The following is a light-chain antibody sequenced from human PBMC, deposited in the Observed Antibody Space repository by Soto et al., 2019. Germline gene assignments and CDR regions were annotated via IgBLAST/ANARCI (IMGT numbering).Light chain of an antibody. CDR2: GNS. J-gene: IGLJ3*02. Sequence: QSVLTQPPSVSGAPGQRVTISCAGSSSHIGATYDIHWYQQLPGAAPRLLIYGNSNRPSGVPDRFAGSKSGTSASLAIIGLRVEDEGIYYCQAFDNSLSASGVFGGGTKVIVL. CDR3: QAFDNSLSASGV. V-gene: IGLV1-40*01. CDR1: SSHIGATYD.